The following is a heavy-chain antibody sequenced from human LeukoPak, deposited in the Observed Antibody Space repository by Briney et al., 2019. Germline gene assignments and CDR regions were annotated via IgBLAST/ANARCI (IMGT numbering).Heavy chain of an antibody. CDR3: ARGDEAVASDWFDP. J-gene: IGHJ5*02. V-gene: IGHV3-48*01. Sequence: GGSLRLSCAASGFTFSSYSMNWLRQAPGKGLEWVSYISSSSSTKYYADSVKGRVTISRDNAKNSLYLQMNSLRAEDTGVYYCARGDEAVASDWFDPWGQGTLVTVSS. CDR2: ISSSSSTK. D-gene: IGHD6-19*01. CDR1: GFTFSSYS.